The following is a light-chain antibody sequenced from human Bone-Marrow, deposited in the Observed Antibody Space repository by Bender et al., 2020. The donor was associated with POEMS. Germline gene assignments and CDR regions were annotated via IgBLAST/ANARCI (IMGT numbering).Light chain of an antibody. V-gene: IGLV1-36*01. Sequence: QSVVTQPPSLSEAPRQRVTISCSGSSSNIGNHGVYWYHQLPGQTPKLLIYFDDLLSPGVSDRFSASKSGTSASLAISELQSEDEAVYYCSAWADSLSGWVFGGGTKLTVL. CDR3: SAWADSLSGWV. J-gene: IGLJ3*02. CDR1: SSNIGNHG. CDR2: FDD.